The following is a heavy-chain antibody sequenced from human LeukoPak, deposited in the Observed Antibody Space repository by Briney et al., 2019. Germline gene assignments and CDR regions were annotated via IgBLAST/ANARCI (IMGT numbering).Heavy chain of an antibody. D-gene: IGHD6-19*01. CDR3: AKGGSGWLFDY. Sequence: GGSLRLSCAASGFTFSSYAMSWVRQAPGKGLEWVSGISGSGGSTYYADSVKGRFAISRDNSKNTLYLQMNSLRAEDTAVYYCAKGGSGWLFDYWGQGTLVTVSS. CDR1: GFTFSSYA. CDR2: ISGSGGST. V-gene: IGHV3-23*01. J-gene: IGHJ4*02.